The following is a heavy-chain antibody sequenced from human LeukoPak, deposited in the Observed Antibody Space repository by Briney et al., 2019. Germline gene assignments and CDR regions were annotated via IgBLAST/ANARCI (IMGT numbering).Heavy chain of an antibody. V-gene: IGHV1-2*02. CDR2: INPNSGDT. Sequence: ASVKVSCKASGYSYTGYFMQWVRQAPGQGLEWMGWINPNSGDTNYAQKFQGRVTMTRDTSISTAYMELSRLRSDDAAVYYCARRFYYAMDVWGQGTTVTVSS. CDR1: GYSYTGYF. J-gene: IGHJ6*02. D-gene: IGHD3-16*01. CDR3: ARRFYYAMDV.